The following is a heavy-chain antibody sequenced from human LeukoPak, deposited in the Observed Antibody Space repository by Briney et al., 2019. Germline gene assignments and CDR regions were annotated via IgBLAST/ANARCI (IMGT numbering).Heavy chain of an antibody. Sequence: GGSLRLSCAASGFTFSSYSMNWVRQAPGKGLEWVSSISSSSSYIYYADSVKGRFTISRDNAKNSLYLQMNSLRAEDTAVYYCARVSDSSGQPTDYWGQGTLVTVSS. J-gene: IGHJ4*02. CDR3: ARVSDSSGQPTDY. CDR1: GFTFSSYS. V-gene: IGHV3-21*01. CDR2: ISSSSSYI. D-gene: IGHD3-22*01.